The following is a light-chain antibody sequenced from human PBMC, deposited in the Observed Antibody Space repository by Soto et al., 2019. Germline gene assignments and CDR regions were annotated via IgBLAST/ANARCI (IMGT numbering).Light chain of an antibody. CDR1: QSVRSY. Sequence: IVLTQSPGTLSLSPGERATLSCRASQSVRSYLAWYQQKPGQAPRLLIYGASSRATGIPDRFSGSGSGTDFTLTISRLEPEDFAVYYCQQYGNPSSTFAQGTKVDIK. J-gene: IGKJ1*01. CDR3: QQYGNPSST. CDR2: GAS. V-gene: IGKV3-20*01.